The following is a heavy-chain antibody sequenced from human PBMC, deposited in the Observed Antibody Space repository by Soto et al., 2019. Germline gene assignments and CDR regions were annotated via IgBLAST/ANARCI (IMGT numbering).Heavy chain of an antibody. D-gene: IGHD4-4*01. Sequence: SVKVSCKASGGSFTYSLSWVRQAPGQGLEWMGGIIPIFGTTHYAQKFRGRVTITADESTKTAYMELSTLRSEDAAVYYCARLHSRGTYGMDIWGQGTTVTVSS. J-gene: IGHJ6*02. CDR2: IIPIFGTT. CDR3: ARLHSRGTYGMDI. V-gene: IGHV1-69*13. CDR1: GGSFTYS.